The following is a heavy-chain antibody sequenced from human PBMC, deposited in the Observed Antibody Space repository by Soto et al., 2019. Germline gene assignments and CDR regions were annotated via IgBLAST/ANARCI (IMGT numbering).Heavy chain of an antibody. D-gene: IGHD6-6*01. V-gene: IGHV1-69*08. J-gene: IGHJ5*02. Sequence: QVQLVQSGAEVKKPGSSVKVSCKASGGTFSSYTISWVRQAPGQGLEWMGRIIPILGIANYAQKFQGRVTITADKYTSTAYMELSSLRSEDTAVYYCARDLAAYWFDPWGQGTLVTVSS. CDR1: GGTFSSYT. CDR2: IIPILGIA. CDR3: ARDLAAYWFDP.